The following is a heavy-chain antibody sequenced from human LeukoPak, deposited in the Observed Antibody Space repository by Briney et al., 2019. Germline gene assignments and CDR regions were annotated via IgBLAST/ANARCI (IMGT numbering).Heavy chain of an antibody. CDR1: GYTLTGYY. D-gene: IGHD2-2*01. CDR2: INPNSGGT. Sequence: ASVKVSCKASGYTLTGYYMHWVRQAPGQGLEWMGRINPNSGGTNYAQKFQGRVTMTRDTSISTAYMELGRLRSDDTAVYYCARVVRDCSSTSCYAGSTDYYYYMDVWGKGTTVTVSS. J-gene: IGHJ6*03. CDR3: ARVVRDCSSTSCYAGSTDYYYYMDV. V-gene: IGHV1-2*06.